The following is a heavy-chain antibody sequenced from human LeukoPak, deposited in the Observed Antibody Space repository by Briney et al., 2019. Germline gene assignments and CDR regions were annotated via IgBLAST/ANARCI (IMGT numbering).Heavy chain of an antibody. Sequence: GGSLRLSCAASRFTFSSYAMSWVRQAPGKGLEWVSGISGSGGSTYYADSVKGRFTISRDNAKNSLYLQMNSLRAEDTAVYYCARGASWFYDGSGSSNWFDPWGQGTLVTVSS. CDR3: ARGASWFYDGSGSSNWFDP. CDR2: ISGSGGST. CDR1: RFTFSSYA. D-gene: IGHD3-22*01. V-gene: IGHV3-23*01. J-gene: IGHJ5*02.